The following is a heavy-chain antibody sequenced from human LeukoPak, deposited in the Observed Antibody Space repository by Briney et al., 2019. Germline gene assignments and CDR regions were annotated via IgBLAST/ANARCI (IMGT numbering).Heavy chain of an antibody. J-gene: IGHJ4*02. V-gene: IGHV3-23*01. D-gene: IGHD4-17*01. CDR2: ISGSGGST. CDR3: AKSRGDYGDYGFDY. CDR1: GFTFSSYA. Sequence: GRSLRLSCAASGFTFSSYAMSWVRQAPGKGLEWVSAISGSGGSTYYADSVKGRFTISRDNSKNTLYLQMNSLRAEDTAVYYCAKSRGDYGDYGFDYWGQGTLVTVSS.